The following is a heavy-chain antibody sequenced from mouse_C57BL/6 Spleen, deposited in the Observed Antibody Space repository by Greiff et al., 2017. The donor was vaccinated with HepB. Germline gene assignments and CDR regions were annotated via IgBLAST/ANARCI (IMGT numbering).Heavy chain of an antibody. CDR3: ARLDYGSSWDWFAY. V-gene: IGHV5-6*01. J-gene: IGHJ3*01. D-gene: IGHD1-1*01. CDR2: ISSGGSYT. Sequence: EVQGVESGGDLVKPGGSLKLSCAASGFTFSSYGMSWVRQTPDKRLEWVATISSGGSYTYYPDSVKGRFTISRDNAKNTLYLQMSSLKSEDTAMYYCARLDYGSSWDWFAYWGQGTLVTVSA. CDR1: GFTFSSYG.